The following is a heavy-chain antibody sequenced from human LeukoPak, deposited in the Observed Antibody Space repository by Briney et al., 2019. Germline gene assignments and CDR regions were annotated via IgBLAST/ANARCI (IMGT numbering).Heavy chain of an antibody. CDR2: ISSSSSYI. Sequence: GGSLRLSCAASGFTFSSYSMNWVRQAPGKGLEWVSSISSSSSYIYYADSVKGRFTISRDNAKNSLYLQMNSLRAEDTAVYYCARDHYDFWSGYYWFGYWGQGTLVTVSS. CDR1: GFTFSSYS. CDR3: ARDHYDFWSGYYWFGY. D-gene: IGHD3-3*01. J-gene: IGHJ4*02. V-gene: IGHV3-21*01.